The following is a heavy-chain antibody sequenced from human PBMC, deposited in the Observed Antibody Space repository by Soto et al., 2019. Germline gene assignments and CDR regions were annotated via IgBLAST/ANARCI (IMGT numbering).Heavy chain of an antibody. V-gene: IGHV4-4*02. CDR1: GGSISNGNW. D-gene: IGHD3-22*01. CDR3: ASRDYYDSTGYFYV. Sequence: SETLSLTCAVSGGSISNGNWWSWVRQSPGKGLEWIGEVYYRGTTNYNPSLKSRVTMSVDKSKNQFSLTLTSVTAADTAMFYCASRDYYDSTGYFYVWGQGTLVTV. J-gene: IGHJ4*02. CDR2: VYYRGTT.